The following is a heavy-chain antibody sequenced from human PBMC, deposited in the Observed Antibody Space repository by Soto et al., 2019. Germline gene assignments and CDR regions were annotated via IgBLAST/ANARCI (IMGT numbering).Heavy chain of an antibody. CDR1: GFTFSSYA. CDR2: ISGSGGST. J-gene: IGHJ4*02. D-gene: IGHD3-3*01. CDR3: AKDPITIFGVVILYFDY. Sequence: GGSLRLSCAASGFTFSSYAMSWVRQAPGKGLEWVSAISGSGGSTYYADSVKGRFTISRDNSKNTLYLQMNSLRAEDTAVYYCAKDPITIFGVVILYFDYWGQGTLVTVSS. V-gene: IGHV3-23*01.